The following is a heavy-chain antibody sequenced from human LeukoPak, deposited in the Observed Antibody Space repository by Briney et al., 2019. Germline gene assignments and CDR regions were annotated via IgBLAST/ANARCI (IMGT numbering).Heavy chain of an antibody. D-gene: IGHD6-13*01. V-gene: IGHV3-11*04. Sequence: GGSLRLSCTVSGFTFSDCYMSWVRQAPGKGLEWVSYISSSGSMLHYADSVEGRFTISRDNGKSSLYLQMSSLRVEDTAVYYCTRRPYSSSWYYFDYWGQGTLVTVSS. CDR3: TRRPYSSSWYYFDY. CDR2: ISSSGSML. CDR1: GFTFSDCY. J-gene: IGHJ4*02.